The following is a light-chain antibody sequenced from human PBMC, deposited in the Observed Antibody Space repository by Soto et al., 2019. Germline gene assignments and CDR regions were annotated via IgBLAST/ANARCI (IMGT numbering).Light chain of an antibody. V-gene: IGLV2-8*01. CDR3: KSYAGSNTYV. CDR1: KSDIGVYDF. J-gene: IGLJ1*01. Sequence: YVLPPPPSASGSPGQSVTISCTGTKSDIGVYDFVSWYQHHPGKAPRLIIYEVVQRPSGVPDRFSGSKSGNTASLTVSGLQAADEADYFCKSYAGSNTYVFGSGTKVTVL. CDR2: EVV.